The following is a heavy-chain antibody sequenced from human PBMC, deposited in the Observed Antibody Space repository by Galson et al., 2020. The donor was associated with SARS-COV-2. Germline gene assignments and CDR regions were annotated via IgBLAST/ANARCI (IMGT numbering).Heavy chain of an antibody. CDR1: GFTFGNYA. V-gene: IGHV3-23*01. D-gene: IGHD6-19*01. J-gene: IGHJ4*02. Sequence: GGSLRLSCADSGFTFGNYALSWVRQAPGKGLEWVSVISVSGISTYYADSVKGRFTISRDNSNNIVYLQMDSLRAEDTAVYYCAKDNPRIAVLLNYWGQGTLDTVSS. CDR2: ISVSGIST. CDR3: AKDNPRIAVLLNY.